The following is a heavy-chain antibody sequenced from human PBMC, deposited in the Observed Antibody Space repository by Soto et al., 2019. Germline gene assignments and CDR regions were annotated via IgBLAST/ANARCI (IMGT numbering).Heavy chain of an antibody. CDR1: GFTFSSYA. J-gene: IGHJ4*02. V-gene: IGHV3-23*01. CDR2: ISGSGGST. Sequence: VQLLESGGGLVQPGGSLRLSCAASGFTFSSYAMSWVRQAPGKGLEWVSAISGSGGSTYYADSVKGRFTISRDNSKNTLYLQMNSLRAEDTAVYYCAKDHPSPSLSYGLFDYWGQGTLVTVSS. CDR3: AKDHPSPSLSYGLFDY. D-gene: IGHD1-26*01.